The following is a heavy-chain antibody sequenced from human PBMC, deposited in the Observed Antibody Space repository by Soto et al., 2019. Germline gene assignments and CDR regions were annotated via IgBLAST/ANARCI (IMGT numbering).Heavy chain of an antibody. CDR1: GGSVTSPH. D-gene: IGHD2-15*01. J-gene: IGHJ5*02. V-gene: IGHV4-59*02. Sequence: ETLSLTCFVSGGSVTSPHWCWIRQFPGQGLQWIAYTSSTGNTTYNPSLQSRVSISLDTSKNQLSLKLTSMTAEHTAVYYCARDMPAGETHSYDPWGQGSLVAVSS. CDR2: TSSTGNT. CDR3: ARDMPAGETHSYDP.